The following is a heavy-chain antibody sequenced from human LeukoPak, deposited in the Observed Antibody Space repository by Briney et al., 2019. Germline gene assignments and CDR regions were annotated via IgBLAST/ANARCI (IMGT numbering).Heavy chain of an antibody. V-gene: IGHV1-2*02. CDR2: INPNSGGT. CDR3: ATWGTMVTAGNDY. D-gene: IGHD4/OR15-4a*01. J-gene: IGHJ4*02. Sequence: ASVKVSCKASGYTFTGYYMHWVRQAPGQGLEWMGWINPNSGGTNYAQKFQGRVTMTRDTSISTAYMELSRLRSDDTAVYYCATWGTMVTAGNDYWGQGTLVTVSS. CDR1: GYTFTGYY.